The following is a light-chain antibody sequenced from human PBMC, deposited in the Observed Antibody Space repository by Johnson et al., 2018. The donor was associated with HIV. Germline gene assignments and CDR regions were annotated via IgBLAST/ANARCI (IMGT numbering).Light chain of an antibody. Sequence: QSVLTQPPSVSAAPGQKVTFSCSGSTSNIGNNDVSWYRHLPGTAPKLLIYDNNKRPSGIPDRLSGSKSGTSATLGITGLQTAAEADYYCGTWDYTLKTGFFGTGTKVTVL. CDR2: DNN. CDR3: GTWDYTLKTGF. J-gene: IGLJ1*01. CDR1: TSNIGNND. V-gene: IGLV1-51*01.